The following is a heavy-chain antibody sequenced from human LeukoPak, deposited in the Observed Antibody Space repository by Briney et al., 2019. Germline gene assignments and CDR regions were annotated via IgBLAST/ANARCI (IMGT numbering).Heavy chain of an antibody. CDR1: GFTFSSSA. J-gene: IGHJ5*02. CDR3: ARFTAGWFDP. V-gene: IGHV3-23*01. CDR2: ISNNGGYT. D-gene: IGHD3-16*01. Sequence: PGGSLRLSCAASGFTFSSSAMSWVRQAPGKGLEWVSAISNNGGYTYYADSVQGRFTISRDNSENTVFLQMNSLRAEDTAIYYCARFTAGWFDPWGQGTLVTVSS.